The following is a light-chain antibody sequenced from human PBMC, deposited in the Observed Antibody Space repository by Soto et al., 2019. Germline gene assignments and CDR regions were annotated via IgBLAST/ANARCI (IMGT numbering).Light chain of an antibody. J-gene: IGKJ1*01. Sequence: EIVLTQSPGTLSLSPGERATLSCRASQTLSNSFIAWYQQKPGQAPRLLIYDTSSRATGVPDRYSASGSGTDFTLTISRLEPEDFAVYYCQQCFSIPPTFGHGTKVETK. CDR3: QQCFSIPPT. V-gene: IGKV3D-20*02. CDR2: DTS. CDR1: QTLSNSF.